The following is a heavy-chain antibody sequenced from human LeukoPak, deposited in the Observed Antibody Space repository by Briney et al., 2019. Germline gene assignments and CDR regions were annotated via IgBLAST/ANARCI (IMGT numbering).Heavy chain of an antibody. V-gene: IGHV3-30*02. J-gene: IGHJ1*01. CDR3: ARTPGYCSGGNCYRYFQN. CDR2: IRYHGNDK. CDR1: GFTFSNYV. Sequence: GGSLRLSCAASGFTFSNYVMHWVRQPPGKGLEWVAFIRYHGNDKYYADSVKGRFTISRDNAKNSLYLQMNSLRAEDTAVYYCARTPGYCSGGNCYRYFQNWGQGTLVTVSS. D-gene: IGHD2-15*01.